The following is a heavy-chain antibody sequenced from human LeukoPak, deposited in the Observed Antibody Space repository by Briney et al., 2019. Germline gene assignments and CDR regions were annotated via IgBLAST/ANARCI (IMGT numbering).Heavy chain of an antibody. J-gene: IGHJ4*02. V-gene: IGHV1-46*01. Sequence: GASVKVSCKASGYTFTSYYMHWVRQAPGQGLEWMGIINPSGGSTSYAQKFQGRATMTRDTSTSTVYMELSSLRSEDTAVYYCARGGRVVPAASISPDFDYWGQGTLVTVSS. CDR3: ARGGRVVPAASISPDFDY. CDR1: GYTFTSYY. D-gene: IGHD2-2*01. CDR2: INPSGGST.